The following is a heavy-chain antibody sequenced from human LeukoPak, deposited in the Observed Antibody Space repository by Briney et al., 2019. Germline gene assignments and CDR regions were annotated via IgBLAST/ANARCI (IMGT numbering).Heavy chain of an antibody. V-gene: IGHV3-20*04. D-gene: IGHD6-19*01. CDR1: GFTFSNHG. Sequence: GGSLRLSCAASGFTFSNHGMNWVRQAPGKGLEWVSGITGNGGTTYYADSVKGRFTISRDNAKNSLYLRMNSLRAEDTALYYCARVSDISVAAYFDYWGQGTLVTVSS. CDR3: ARVSDISVAAYFDY. J-gene: IGHJ4*02. CDR2: ITGNGGTT.